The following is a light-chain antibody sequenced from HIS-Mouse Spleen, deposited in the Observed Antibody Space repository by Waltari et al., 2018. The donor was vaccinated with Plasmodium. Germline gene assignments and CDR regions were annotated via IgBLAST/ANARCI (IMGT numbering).Light chain of an antibody. Sequence: QSALTQPASVSGSPGQSITISCTGTSSDVGGYNYVSWYQQHPGKAPKLMIYYVSNRPSGVSNRFSGSKSGNTASLTISGLQAEDEAYYYCSSYTSSSTLVFGGGTKLTVL. CDR2: YVS. V-gene: IGLV2-14*03. CDR1: SSDVGGYNY. CDR3: SSYTSSSTLV. J-gene: IGLJ2*01.